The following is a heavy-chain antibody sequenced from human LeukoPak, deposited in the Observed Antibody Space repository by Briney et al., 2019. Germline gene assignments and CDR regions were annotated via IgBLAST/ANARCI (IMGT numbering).Heavy chain of an antibody. Sequence: PGGSLRLSCAASGFTFSSYGMHWVRQAPGKGLEWVAFIRYDGSNKYYADSVKGRFTISRDHSKNTLYLQMNSLRAEDTAVYYCAKTSGIFWSGYYSADHFDYWGQGTLVTVPS. D-gene: IGHD3-3*01. CDR2: IRYDGSNK. CDR1: GFTFSSYG. V-gene: IGHV3-30*02. J-gene: IGHJ4*02. CDR3: AKTSGIFWSGYYSADHFDY.